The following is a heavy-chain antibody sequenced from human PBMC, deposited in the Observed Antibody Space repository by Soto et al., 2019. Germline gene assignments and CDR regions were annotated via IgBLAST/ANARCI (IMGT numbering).Heavy chain of an antibody. D-gene: IGHD5-18*01. CDR2: IYYSGST. CDR1: GGSISSYY. CDR3: ARAAGLEIQLWSPNWFDP. Sequence: SETLSLTCTVSGGSISSYYWSWIRQPPGKGLEWIGYIYYSGSTNYNPSLKSRVTISVDTSKNQVSLKLSSVTAADTAVYYCARAAGLEIQLWSPNWFDPWGQGTLVTVS. V-gene: IGHV4-59*01. J-gene: IGHJ5*02.